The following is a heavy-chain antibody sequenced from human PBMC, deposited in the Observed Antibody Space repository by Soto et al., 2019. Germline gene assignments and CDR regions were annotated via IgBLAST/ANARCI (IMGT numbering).Heavy chain of an antibody. CDR1: GFTFSSYS. Sequence: GGSLRLSCAASGFTFSSYSMNWVRHSPGNGLEWVSSISSSSSYIYYADSVKGRFTISRDNAKHTLYLQMNSLRAEDTAVYYCARDYGAAAGTSAFDIWGQGTMVTVSS. J-gene: IGHJ3*02. V-gene: IGHV3-21*01. CDR2: ISSSSSYI. D-gene: IGHD6-13*01. CDR3: ARDYGAAAGTSAFDI.